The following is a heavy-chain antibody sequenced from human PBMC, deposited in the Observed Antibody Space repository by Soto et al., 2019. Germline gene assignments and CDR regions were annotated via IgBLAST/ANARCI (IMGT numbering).Heavy chain of an antibody. CDR1: GFTFSSYA. CDR3: ASAGSSGYPYYFDY. Sequence: GGSLRLSCAASGFTFSSYAMHWVRQAPGKGLEWVAVISYDGSNKYYADSVKGRFTISRDNSKNTLYLQMNSLRAEDTAVYYCASAGSSGYPYYFDYWGQGTLVTVSS. D-gene: IGHD3-22*01. J-gene: IGHJ4*02. V-gene: IGHV3-30-3*01. CDR2: ISYDGSNK.